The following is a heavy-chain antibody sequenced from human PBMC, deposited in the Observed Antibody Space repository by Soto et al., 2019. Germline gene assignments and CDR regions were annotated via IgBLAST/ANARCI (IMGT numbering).Heavy chain of an antibody. CDR1: GFTFSSYS. CDR2: ISSSSSYI. D-gene: IGHD5-18*01. V-gene: IGHV3-21*01. Sequence: PVGSLRLSCAASGFTFSSYSMNWVRQAPGKGLEWVSSISSSSSYIYYADSVKGRFTISRDNAKNSLYLQMNSLRAEDTAVYYCARDYSRRYYYYYYGMDVWGQGTTVTVSS. CDR3: ARDYSRRYYYYYYGMDV. J-gene: IGHJ6*02.